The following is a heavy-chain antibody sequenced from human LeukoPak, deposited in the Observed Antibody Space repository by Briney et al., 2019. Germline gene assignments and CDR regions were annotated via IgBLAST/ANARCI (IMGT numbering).Heavy chain of an antibody. Sequence: ASVKVSCKASGYTFTSYYMHWVRQAPGQGLEWMGIVNPSGGSTSYAQKFQGRVTMTRDMFTSTVYMELSSLRSEDTAVYYCARVKYSSGWYPYWGQGTLVTVSS. D-gene: IGHD6-19*01. CDR2: VNPSGGST. J-gene: IGHJ4*02. CDR3: ARVKYSSGWYPY. CDR1: GYTFTSYY. V-gene: IGHV1-46*01.